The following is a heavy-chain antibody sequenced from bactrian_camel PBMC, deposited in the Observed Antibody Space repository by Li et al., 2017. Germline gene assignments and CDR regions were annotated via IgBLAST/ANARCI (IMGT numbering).Heavy chain of an antibody. CDR1: GSAVSNLY. D-gene: IGHD6*01. CDR3: AEGRGSRGEHCYSLNY. CDR2: ISAPGSVT. Sequence: VQLVESGGGSVQAGGSLRLSCAASGSAVSNLYMAWFRQAPGKEREGIAGISAPGSVTDYADSVKGRFTISQDSARNTVYLQMNNLQPEDTATYYCAEGRGSRGEHCYSLNYWGQGTQVTVS. J-gene: IGHJ4*01. V-gene: IGHV3S40*01.